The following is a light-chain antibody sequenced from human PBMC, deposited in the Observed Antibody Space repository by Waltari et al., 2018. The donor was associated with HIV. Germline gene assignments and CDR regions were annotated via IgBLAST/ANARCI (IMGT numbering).Light chain of an antibody. V-gene: IGKV1-5*03. CDR2: KAS. CDR1: QSINNW. J-gene: IGKJ1*01. Sequence: DIQMIQSASTLYASVGDRVTTTCRASQSINNWLAWYQQKPGKAPKALIYKASNLESGVPSRFSGSGSETEFTLTISSLQPDDFATYYCQHYNSYPWTFGQGTKVDIK. CDR3: QHYNSYPWT.